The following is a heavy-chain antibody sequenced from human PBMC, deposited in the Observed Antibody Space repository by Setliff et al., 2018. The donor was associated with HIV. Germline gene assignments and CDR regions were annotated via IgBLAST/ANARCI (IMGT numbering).Heavy chain of an antibody. Sequence: SETLSLTCDVAGFSISSRYYWGWIRQSPGKGLEWIGNIYHTGSSYYNPSLNDRATISLDTSKNQFSLKLNSVTGADTAVYYCATDVLDLVIPVYAFWGPGLPVAV. V-gene: IGHV4-38-2*02. CDR2: IYHTGSS. CDR1: GFSISSRYY. CDR3: ATDVLDLVIPVYAF. D-gene: IGHD3-16*02. J-gene: IGHJ1*01.